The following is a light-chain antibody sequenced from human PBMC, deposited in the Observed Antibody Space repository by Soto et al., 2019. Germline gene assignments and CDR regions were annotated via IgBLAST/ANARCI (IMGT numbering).Light chain of an antibody. CDR1: SSDVGGYRY. J-gene: IGLJ1*01. CDR2: DVS. CDR3: SSYTSSSTLGV. Sequence: QSALTQPASVSGSPGQSITISCTGTSSDVGGYRYVSWYQQHPGKAPKLMIYDVSNRPSGVSNRFSGSKSGNTASLTISGLQAEDEAVYYCSSYTSSSTLGVFGTGTKVTVL. V-gene: IGLV2-14*01.